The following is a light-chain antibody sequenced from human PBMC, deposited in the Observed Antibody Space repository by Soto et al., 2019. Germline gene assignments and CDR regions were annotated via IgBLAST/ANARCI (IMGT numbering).Light chain of an antibody. CDR2: GAY. CDR1: RSVTNNY. J-gene: IGKJ5*01. CDR3: QQHGSSPIT. V-gene: IGKV3-20*01. Sequence: EIVLTQSPGTLSFFPGERATLSCRASRSVTNNYLAWHQQKPGQTHRLLIYGAYSRATGIQDRFSGSGSGTDFTLTIRRLEPEDFAVYYCQQHGSSPITFGQGTRLEIK.